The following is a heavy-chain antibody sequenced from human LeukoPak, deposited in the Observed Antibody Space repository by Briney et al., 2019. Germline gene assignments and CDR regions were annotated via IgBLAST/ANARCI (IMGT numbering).Heavy chain of an antibody. CDR1: GFTFDDYA. J-gene: IGHJ4*02. CDR3: TKIDYGGND. Sequence: PGRSLRLSCAASGFTFDDYAMHWVRQAPGKGLEWVSGISWNSVSIDFADSVKGRFTISRDNAKNSLYLQMNSLRVEDTALYYCTKIDYGGNDWGQGTLVTVSS. CDR2: ISWNSVSI. V-gene: IGHV3-9*01. D-gene: IGHD4-23*01.